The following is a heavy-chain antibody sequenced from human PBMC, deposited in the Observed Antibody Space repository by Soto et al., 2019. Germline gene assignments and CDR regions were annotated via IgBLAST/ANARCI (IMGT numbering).Heavy chain of an antibody. CDR3: AREKVDVVLHVGAFDI. Sequence: EVQLVESGGGLVQRGGSLRLSCAASGFTVSSNYMNWVRQAPGKGLEWVAVIYSGGEAYYADSVKGRFTISRDDSENTVYLQMNSLSAEDTAVYYCAREKVDVVLHVGAFDIWGQGTMVTVSS. J-gene: IGHJ3*02. CDR2: IYSGGEA. CDR1: GFTVSSNY. V-gene: IGHV3-66*01. D-gene: IGHD2-15*01.